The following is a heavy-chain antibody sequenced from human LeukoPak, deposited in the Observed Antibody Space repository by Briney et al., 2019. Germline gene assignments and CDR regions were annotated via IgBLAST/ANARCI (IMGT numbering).Heavy chain of an antibody. Sequence: PGGSLRLSCAASAFTFSDYSMNWVLQAPGKGLEWVSYISGRSSTIYYADSVKGRFTISRDNAKNSMYLQMNSLRAEDTAVYYCARDRIKSGSYYFDYWGQGTLVNVSS. V-gene: IGHV3-48*01. CDR1: AFTFSDYS. J-gene: IGHJ4*02. CDR2: ISGRSSTI. D-gene: IGHD1-26*01. CDR3: ARDRIKSGSYYFDY.